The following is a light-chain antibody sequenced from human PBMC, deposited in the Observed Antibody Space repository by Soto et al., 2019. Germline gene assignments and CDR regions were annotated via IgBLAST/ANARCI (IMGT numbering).Light chain of an antibody. J-gene: IGLJ2*01. CDR3: QSYDSSLSEGV. CDR1: SSNIGAGYD. V-gene: IGLV1-40*01. Sequence: QSVLTQPPSVSGAPGQRVTISCTGSSSNIGAGYDVHWYQQLPGTAPKLLIYGNSNRPSGVPDRFSGSKSSTSASLAITGLQAEDEADYYCQSYDSSLSEGVFGGGTKLTVL. CDR2: GNS.